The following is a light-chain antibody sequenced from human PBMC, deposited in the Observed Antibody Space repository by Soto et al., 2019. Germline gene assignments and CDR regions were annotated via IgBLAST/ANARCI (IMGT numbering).Light chain of an antibody. Sequence: DSVLKPYPSTLSLSPGERATLSCRASESISNSYLAWYQQKPGQAPRVLIYVASTRATGIPARFSGSGSGTDFTLPISRVEPEDFAVYYCQQYGTSPWTSAQRTKVDI. V-gene: IGKV3-20*01. J-gene: IGKJ1*01. CDR1: ESISNSY. CDR2: VAS. CDR3: QQYGTSPWT.